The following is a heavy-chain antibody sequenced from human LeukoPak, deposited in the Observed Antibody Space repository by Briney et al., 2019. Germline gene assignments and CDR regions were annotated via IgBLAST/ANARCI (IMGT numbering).Heavy chain of an antibody. Sequence: ASVKVSCKASGYTVTSYYMHWVRQAPGQGLEWMGWINPNSGGTNYAQKFQGRVPMTRDTSISTAYMELSRLRSDDTAVYYCARDLNCGGDCQPHWGQGTLVTVSS. J-gene: IGHJ4*02. D-gene: IGHD2-21*01. CDR1: GYTVTSYY. V-gene: IGHV1-2*02. CDR2: INPNSGGT. CDR3: ARDLNCGGDCQPH.